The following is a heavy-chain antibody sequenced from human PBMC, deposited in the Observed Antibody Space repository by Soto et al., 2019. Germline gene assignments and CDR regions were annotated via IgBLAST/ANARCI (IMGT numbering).Heavy chain of an antibody. J-gene: IGHJ6*02. CDR3: AKMEGPTAYYYAMDV. D-gene: IGHD1-1*01. CDR1: GFTFSNYG. V-gene: IGHV3-23*01. Sequence: EVQLLESGGGLVQPGGSLRLACRASGFTFSNYGMSWVRQAPGKGLEWVSGISGSGGSTYYADSLKGRFTISRDNSQNTLNLQMNSLTVEDTAVYYCAKMEGPTAYYYAMDVWGQGTTVTVSS. CDR2: ISGSGGST.